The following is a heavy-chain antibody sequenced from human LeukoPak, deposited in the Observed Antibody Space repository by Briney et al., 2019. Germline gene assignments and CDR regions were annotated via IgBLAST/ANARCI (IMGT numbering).Heavy chain of an antibody. CDR2: IYHGGST. J-gene: IGHJ4*02. CDR1: GYSISSGYY. Sequence: SETLSLTCTVSGYSISSGYYWGWLRPSPGKGLEWIGIIYHGGSTYYNPSLRSRVIVPVDTSKNHFSLKMSSVTAADTAVYYCARDLASCAGDCYSDGFDYWGQGTLVTVSS. V-gene: IGHV4-38-2*02. D-gene: IGHD2-21*02. CDR3: ARDLASCAGDCYSDGFDY.